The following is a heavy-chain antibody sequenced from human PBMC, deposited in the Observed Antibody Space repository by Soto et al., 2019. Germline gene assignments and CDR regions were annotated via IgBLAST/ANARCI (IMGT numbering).Heavy chain of an antibody. J-gene: IGHJ4*02. D-gene: IGHD1-26*01. V-gene: IGHV1-69*13. CDR2: IIPIFGTA. CDR1: GGTFSSYA. CDR3: ARTRSGATYYFDY. Sequence: SVKVSCKASGGTFSSYAISWVRQAPGQGLEWMGGIIPIFGTANYAQKFQGRVTITADESTSTAYMELSSLRSEDTAVYYCARTRSGATYYFDYWGQGTLVTVSS.